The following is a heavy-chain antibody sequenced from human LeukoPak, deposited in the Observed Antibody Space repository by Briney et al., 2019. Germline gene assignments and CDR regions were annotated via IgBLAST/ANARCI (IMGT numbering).Heavy chain of an antibody. CDR1: GFTFSSYW. Sequence: GGSLRLSCAASGFTFSSYWMSWVRQAPGKGLEWVANIKQDGSEKCYVDSVKGRFTISRDNAKNSLYLQMNSLRAEDTAVYYCARKARSYGEGHGGYMDVWGKGTTVSVSS. CDR2: IKQDGSEK. J-gene: IGHJ6*03. D-gene: IGHD4-17*01. CDR3: ARKARSYGEGHGGYMDV. V-gene: IGHV3-7*01.